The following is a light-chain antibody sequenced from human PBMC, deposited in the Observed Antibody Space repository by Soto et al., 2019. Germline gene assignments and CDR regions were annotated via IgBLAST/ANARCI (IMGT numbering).Light chain of an antibody. J-gene: IGKJ1*01. CDR1: QSVSSN. V-gene: IGKV3-15*01. Sequence: EIVMTQSPATLSVSPGERATLSCRASQSVSSNLAWYQQKPGQAPRLLIYGASTRATGIPVRLSGSGSGTEFTLTISSLQSEDFAVYYCQQYDDWPRTFGQGTKLELK. CDR2: GAS. CDR3: QQYDDWPRT.